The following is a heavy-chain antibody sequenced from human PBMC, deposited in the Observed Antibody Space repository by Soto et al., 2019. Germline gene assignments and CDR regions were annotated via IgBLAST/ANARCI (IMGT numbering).Heavy chain of an antibody. Sequence: SETLSLTCAVSGGSISTGNWWSWVRQPPGKGLEWIGEIYHSGSTNYNPSLKSRVAISVDKSKNLFSLDLSSVTAADTAVYYCARDTRDGYYFEYWGPGILVTVSS. J-gene: IGHJ4*02. D-gene: IGHD1-26*01. V-gene: IGHV4-4*02. CDR2: IYHSGST. CDR3: ARDTRDGYYFEY. CDR1: GGSISTGNW.